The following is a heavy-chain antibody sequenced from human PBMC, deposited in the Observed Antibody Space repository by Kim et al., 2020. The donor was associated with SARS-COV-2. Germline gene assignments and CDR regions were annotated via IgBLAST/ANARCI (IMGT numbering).Heavy chain of an antibody. D-gene: IGHD5-12*01. CDR3: SKFQRGGYDSPREY. CDR2: LGGSGGSS. CDR1: GFTFSIYA. Sequence: GGSLRLSCAASGFTFSIYAMGWVRQAPGKGLEWVSTLGGSGGSSYYADSVKGRFTISRDSSKNTLYLQMNSLGAGDTAVYYCSKFQRGGYDSPREYWGQGTLVTVSS. J-gene: IGHJ4*02. V-gene: IGHV3-23*01.